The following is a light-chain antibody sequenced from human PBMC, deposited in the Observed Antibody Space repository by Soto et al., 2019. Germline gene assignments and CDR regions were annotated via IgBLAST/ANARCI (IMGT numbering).Light chain of an antibody. Sequence: DIQMTQSPSTLSASVGDRVTITCRARQNIVNWLAWYQQKPGKAPNLLIYKTSTLKSGVPSRFSGSGSGTEFTLTISSLQPDDFATYYCQHYNSYSEAFGQGTKVELK. CDR1: QNIVNW. V-gene: IGKV1-5*03. CDR3: QHYNSYSEA. CDR2: KTS. J-gene: IGKJ1*01.